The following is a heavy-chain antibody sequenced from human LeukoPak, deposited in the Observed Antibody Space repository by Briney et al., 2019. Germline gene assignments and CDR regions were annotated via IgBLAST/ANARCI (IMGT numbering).Heavy chain of an antibody. D-gene: IGHD2-21*02. CDR1: GGSISSYY. J-gene: IGHJ4*02. CDR2: IYYSGST. V-gene: IGHV4-59*12. CDR3: ARDQAAYCGGDCYSLDY. Sequence: SETLSFTCTVSGGSISSYYWSWIRQPPGKGLEWIGYIYYSGSTNYNPSLKSRVTISVDTSKNQFSLKLNSVTPEDTAVYYCARDQAAYCGGDCYSLDYWGQGTLVTVSS.